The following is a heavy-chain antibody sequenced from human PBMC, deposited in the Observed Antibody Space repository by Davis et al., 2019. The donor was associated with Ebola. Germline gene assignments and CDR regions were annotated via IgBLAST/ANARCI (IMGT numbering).Heavy chain of an antibody. CDR1: GGSLRGYA. CDR3: ARDLQFGELGMDV. CDR2: INPIFGVA. Sequence: SVKVSCKASGGSLRGYALNWVRQAPGHGLEWMGDINPIFGVANYAQRFQGRATITADESTNTAYMELISLRSEDPAVYYCARDLQFGELGMDVWGKGTTVTVSS. D-gene: IGHD3-16*01. V-gene: IGHV1-69*13. J-gene: IGHJ6*04.